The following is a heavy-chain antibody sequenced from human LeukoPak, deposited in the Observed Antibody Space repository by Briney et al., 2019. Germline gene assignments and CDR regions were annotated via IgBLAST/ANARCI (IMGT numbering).Heavy chain of an antibody. D-gene: IGHD6-13*01. CDR2: IKKDGSEK. V-gene: IGHV3-7*04. CDR3: ARGSSWSSYYFDY. CDR1: GFTFSSYW. J-gene: IGHJ4*02. Sequence: GGSLRLSCAASGFTFSSYWMGWVRQATGKGLEWVANIKKDGSEKYYVDSVKGRFTISRDNAKNSLYLQMNSLRAEDTAVYYCARGSSWSSYYFDYWGQGTLVTVSS.